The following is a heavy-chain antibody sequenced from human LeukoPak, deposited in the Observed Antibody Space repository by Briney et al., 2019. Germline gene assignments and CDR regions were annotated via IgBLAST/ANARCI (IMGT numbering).Heavy chain of an antibody. D-gene: IGHD2-21*02. V-gene: IGHV3-30*18. Sequence: GGSLRLSCVASGFTFSGYDIHWVRQAPGKGLEWVTLISYDGSNKYHADSVKGRFTISRDNPKDTLYLQMNSLRGEDTAVYYCAKGGPGDGNWFDLWGQGTLVTVSS. CDR1: GFTFSGYD. J-gene: IGHJ5*02. CDR3: AKGGPGDGNWFDL. CDR2: ISYDGSNK.